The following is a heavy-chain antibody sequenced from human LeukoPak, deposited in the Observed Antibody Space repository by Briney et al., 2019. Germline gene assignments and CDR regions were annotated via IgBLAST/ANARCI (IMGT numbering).Heavy chain of an antibody. D-gene: IGHD3-22*01. CDR2: IIPIFGTA. CDR1: GGTFSSYA. V-gene: IGHV1-69*01. Sequence: ASVKVSCKASGGTFSSYAISWVRQAPGQGLEWMGGIIPIFGTANYAQKFQGRVTITADESTSTAYMELSSLRSEDTAVYYCARAHRTSYYYDSSGYSDAFDIWGQGTMVTVSS. CDR3: ARAHRTSYYYDSSGYSDAFDI. J-gene: IGHJ3*02.